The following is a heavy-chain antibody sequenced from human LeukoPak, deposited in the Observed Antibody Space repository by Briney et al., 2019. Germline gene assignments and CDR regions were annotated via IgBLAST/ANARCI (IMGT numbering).Heavy chain of an antibody. CDR1: GASLNSTSHY. V-gene: IGHV4-61*01. CDR2: FYSTGYI. J-gene: IGHJ4*02. D-gene: IGHD2/OR15-2a*01. Sequence: SKTLSLTCTVSGASLNSTSHYWTWIRQPPGKGLEWIGHFYSTGYINHSPSLKSRVTISGDTPNNQFSLKLNSVSAADTAVYYCASRGSENQYHFWGQGTLVTVSS. CDR3: ASRGSENQYHF.